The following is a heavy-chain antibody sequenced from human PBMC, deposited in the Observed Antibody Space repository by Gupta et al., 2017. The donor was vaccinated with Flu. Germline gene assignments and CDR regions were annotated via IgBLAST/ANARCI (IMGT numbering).Heavy chain of an antibody. Sequence: QVQLVQSGAEVKKPGASVKVSCKASGYTFTGYYMHWVRQSPGQGLEWMGWINPNSGGTNYAQKFQGRVTMTRDTSISTAYMELSRLRSDDTAVYYCARSLYCTNGVCLKRAFDYWGQGTLVTVSS. V-gene: IGHV1-2*02. D-gene: IGHD2-8*01. CDR3: ARSLYCTNGVCLKRAFDY. J-gene: IGHJ4*02. CDR1: GYTFTGYY. CDR2: INPNSGGT.